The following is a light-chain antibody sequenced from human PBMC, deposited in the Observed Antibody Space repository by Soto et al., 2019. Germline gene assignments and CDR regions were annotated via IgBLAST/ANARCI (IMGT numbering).Light chain of an antibody. J-gene: IGKJ5*01. CDR1: QSVRSSY. CDR2: DAS. V-gene: IGKV3-11*01. CDR3: QQRSNWPPIT. Sequence: EIVLTQSPATLSLSPGERATLSCGASQSVRSSYLAWSQQKPRRAPRLLIYDASNRATGIPARFSGSGSGTDFTLTISSLEPEDLAVYYCQQRSNWPPITFGQGTRWR.